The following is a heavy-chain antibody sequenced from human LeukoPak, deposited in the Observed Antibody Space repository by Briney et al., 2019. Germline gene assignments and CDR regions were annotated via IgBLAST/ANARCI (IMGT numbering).Heavy chain of an antibody. V-gene: IGHV4-31*03. CDR2: IYYSGST. CDR3: ARAEYDFWSGYPYYFDY. D-gene: IGHD3-3*01. J-gene: IGHJ4*02. Sequence: PSETLSLTCTVSGGSISSGGYYWSWIRQHPGKGLEWIGYIYYSGSTYYNPSLKSRVTISVDTSKNQFSLKLSSVTAADTAVYYCARAEYDFWSGYPYYFDYWGQGTLVTVSS. CDR1: GGSISSGGYY.